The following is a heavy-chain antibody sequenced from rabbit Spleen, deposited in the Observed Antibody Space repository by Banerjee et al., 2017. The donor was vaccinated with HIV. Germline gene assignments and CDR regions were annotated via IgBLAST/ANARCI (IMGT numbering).Heavy chain of an antibody. Sequence: QSLEESGGGLVQPEGSLTLTCTASGFSLSSYDMSWVRQAPGEGLEWIGFSHTASGGAYFASWAKGRFTISKTSSTTVTLQMTSLTAADTATYFCARGGTGFDMWGPGTLVTVS. V-gene: IGHV1S40*01. CDR1: GFSLSSYD. CDR3: ARGGTGFDM. D-gene: IGHD7-1*01. CDR2: SHTASGGA. J-gene: IGHJ6*01.